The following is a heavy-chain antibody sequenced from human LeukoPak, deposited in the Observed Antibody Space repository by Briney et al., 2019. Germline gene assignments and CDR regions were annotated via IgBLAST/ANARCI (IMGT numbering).Heavy chain of an antibody. J-gene: IGHJ4*02. V-gene: IGHV4-34*01. Sequence: SETLSLTCAVYGGSFSGYYWSWIRQPPGKGLEWIGEINHSGSTNYNPSLKSRVTISVDTSKNQFSLKLSSVTAADTAVYYCANHLACGSTSCPPLDSCGQGTLGTVSS. D-gene: IGHD2-2*01. CDR2: INHSGST. CDR1: GGSFSGYY. CDR3: ANHLACGSTSCPPLDS.